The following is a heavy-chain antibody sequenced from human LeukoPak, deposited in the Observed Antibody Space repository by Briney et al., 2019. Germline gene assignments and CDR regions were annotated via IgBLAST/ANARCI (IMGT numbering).Heavy chain of an antibody. Sequence: ASVKVSCKASGYTFIGYYMHWVRQAPGQGLEWMGWINPNSGGTNYAQKFQGWVTMTRDTSISTAYMELSRLRSDDTAVYYCARDPSPVRHCSGGSCYSWFDYWGQGTLVTVSS. J-gene: IGHJ4*02. V-gene: IGHV1-2*04. CDR1: GYTFIGYY. CDR2: INPNSGGT. D-gene: IGHD2-15*01. CDR3: ARDPSPVRHCSGGSCYSWFDY.